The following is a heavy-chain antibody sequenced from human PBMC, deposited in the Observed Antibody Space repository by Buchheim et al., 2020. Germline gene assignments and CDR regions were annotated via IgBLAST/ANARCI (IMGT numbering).Heavy chain of an antibody. J-gene: IGHJ4*02. CDR1: GGSISSGGYS. V-gene: IGHV4-30-2*01. CDR2: TYHSGST. Sequence: QLQLQESGSGLVKPSQTLSLTCAVSGGSISSGGYSWSWIRQPPGKGLEWIGYTYHSGSTYYNPSLKSRVTISVARSKNQFSLKLSSVTAADTAVYYCASRNLNSGYDFRSFDYWGQGTL. CDR3: ASRNLNSGYDFRSFDY. D-gene: IGHD5-12*01.